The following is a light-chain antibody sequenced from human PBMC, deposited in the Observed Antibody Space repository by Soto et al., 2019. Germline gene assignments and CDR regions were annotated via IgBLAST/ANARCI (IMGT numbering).Light chain of an antibody. V-gene: IGKV1-5*03. Sequence: DIQMTQSPSTLSASVGDRVTITCRASQSISSWLAWYQQKPGKAPKLLICTASDLESGVPSRFSGSGSGTEFTLAISSLQPDDFATYDCQQYNSYPLTFGGGPKVEIK. CDR3: QQYNSYPLT. CDR2: TAS. CDR1: QSISSW. J-gene: IGKJ4*01.